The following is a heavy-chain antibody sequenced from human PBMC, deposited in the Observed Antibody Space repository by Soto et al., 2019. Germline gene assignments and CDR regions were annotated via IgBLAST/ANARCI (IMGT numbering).Heavy chain of an antibody. CDR3: ARVLGSSGYRKKDAFDI. V-gene: IGHV1-18*04. D-gene: IGHD3-22*01. CDR2: ISAYNGNT. Sequence: ASVKVSCKASGYTFTSYGISWVRQAPGQELEWMGWISAYNGNTNYAQKLQGRVTMTTDTSTSTAYMELRSLRSDDTAVYYCARVLGSSGYRKKDAFDIWGQGKMVTVSS. J-gene: IGHJ3*02. CDR1: GYTFTSYG.